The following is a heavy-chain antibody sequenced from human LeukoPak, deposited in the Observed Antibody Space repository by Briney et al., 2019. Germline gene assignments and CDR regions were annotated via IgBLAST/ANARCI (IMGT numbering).Heavy chain of an antibody. CDR3: ARDRVDSQGPAFDI. D-gene: IGHD2-15*01. CDR1: GGSISSYY. Sequence: SETLSLTCTVSGGSISSYYWSWIRQPPGKGLEWIGYIYTSGSTNYNPSLKSRVTISVDTSKNQFPLKLSSVTAADTAVYYCARDRVDSQGPAFDIWGQGTMVTVSS. J-gene: IGHJ3*02. CDR2: IYTSGST. V-gene: IGHV4-59*01.